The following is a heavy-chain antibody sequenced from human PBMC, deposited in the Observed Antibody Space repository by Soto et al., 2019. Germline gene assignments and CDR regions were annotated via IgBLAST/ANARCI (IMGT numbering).Heavy chain of an antibody. CDR2: IIPIFGTA. J-gene: IGHJ4*02. D-gene: IGHD2-2*01. Sequence: SVKVSCKASGGTFSSHAISWVRQAPGQGLEWMGGIIPIFGTANYAQKFQGRVTITADESTSTAYMELSSLRSEDTAVYYCARSGRLNCSSTSCYHFDYWGQGTLVTVSS. CDR1: GGTFSSHA. V-gene: IGHV1-69*13. CDR3: ARSGRLNCSSTSCYHFDY.